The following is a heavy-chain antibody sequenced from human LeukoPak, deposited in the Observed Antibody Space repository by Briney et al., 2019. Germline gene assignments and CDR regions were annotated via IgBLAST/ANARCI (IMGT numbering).Heavy chain of an antibody. V-gene: IGHV4-4*02. D-gene: IGHD6-13*01. Sequence: SETLSLTCAVSGGSVSSSNWWSWVRQPPGKGLEWIGEIYHSGSTNYNPSLKSRVTISVDRSKNQFSLKLSSVTAADTAMYYCARSYSSSDHYYYYGMGVWGQGTTVTVSS. CDR3: ARSYSSSDHYYYYGMGV. J-gene: IGHJ6*02. CDR2: IYHSGST. CDR1: GGSVSSSNW.